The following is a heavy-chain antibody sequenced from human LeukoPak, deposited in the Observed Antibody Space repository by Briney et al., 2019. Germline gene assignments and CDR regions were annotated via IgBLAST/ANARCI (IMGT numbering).Heavy chain of an antibody. V-gene: IGHV4-39*01. CDR2: IFYSGYT. J-gene: IGHJ6*02. Sequence: SETLSLTCTVSGGSISSSSDYWGWIRQPPGKGLEWIGSIFYSGYTYYNPSLKNRVTISVDTSKNQFSLKLSSVTAADTAVYYCARRSGNYGVHYAMDVWGQGTTVTVSS. CDR1: GGSISSSSDY. D-gene: IGHD4-17*01. CDR3: ARRSGNYGVHYAMDV.